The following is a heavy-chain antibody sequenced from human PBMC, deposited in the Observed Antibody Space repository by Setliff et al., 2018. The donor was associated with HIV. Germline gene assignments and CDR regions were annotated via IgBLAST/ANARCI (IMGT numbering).Heavy chain of an antibody. CDR1: GGSISSYY. V-gene: IGHV4-59*01. D-gene: IGHD4-17*01. J-gene: IGHJ3*01. CDR3: ARQITSVTPEMLVVNDAFDV. Sequence: SETLSLTCTVSGGSISSYYWSWIRQPPGKGLEWIGNIFDSENNNYNPSLKSRVSMSVDTSKNQFSLRLTSVTAADTAVYYCARQITSVTPEMLVVNDAFDVWGQGKMVTVSS. CDR2: IFDSENN.